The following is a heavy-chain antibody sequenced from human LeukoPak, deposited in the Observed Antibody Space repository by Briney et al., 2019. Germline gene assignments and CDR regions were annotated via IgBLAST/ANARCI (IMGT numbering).Heavy chain of an antibody. V-gene: IGHV4-39*01. CDR3: ARHWAYCSGGTCYSFDD. Sequence: SETLSLTCIVSGGSISSSSHYWGWIRQPPGKGLEWIGRFYYSGSTYYSPSLKSRVTISVDTSKNQFSLKLRSVTAADTAVYHCARHWAYCSGGTCYSFDDWGQGTLVTVSS. D-gene: IGHD2-15*01. CDR1: GGSISSSSHY. CDR2: FYYSGST. J-gene: IGHJ4*02.